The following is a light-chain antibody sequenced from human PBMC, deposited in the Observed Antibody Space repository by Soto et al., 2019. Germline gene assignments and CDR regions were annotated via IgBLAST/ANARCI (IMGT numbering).Light chain of an antibody. CDR1: QDIKKN. CDR3: QQTFITPRT. V-gene: IGKV1-39*01. J-gene: IGKJ1*01. Sequence: DIQMTQSPSSLSASVGDRVTITCQASQDIKKNVNWYQHKPGKVPKVLIYDASTLETGVPSRFSGRGSGTDFTLTSSSLQPEDFATYYCQQTFITPRTFGQGTKVDI. CDR2: DAS.